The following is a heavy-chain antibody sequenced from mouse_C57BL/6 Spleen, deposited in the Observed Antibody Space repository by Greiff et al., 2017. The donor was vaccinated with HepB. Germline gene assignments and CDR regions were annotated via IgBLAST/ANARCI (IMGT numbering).Heavy chain of an antibody. J-gene: IGHJ3*01. Sequence: EVQLVESGGGLVKPGGSLKLSCAASGFTFSDYGMHWVRQAPEKGLEWVAYISSGSSTIYYADTVKGRFTISRDNAKNTLFLQMTRLRSEDTAMYYCALTGTRAWFAYWGQGTLVTVSA. CDR2: ISSGSSTI. CDR3: ALTGTRAWFAY. V-gene: IGHV5-17*01. CDR1: GFTFSDYG. D-gene: IGHD4-1*01.